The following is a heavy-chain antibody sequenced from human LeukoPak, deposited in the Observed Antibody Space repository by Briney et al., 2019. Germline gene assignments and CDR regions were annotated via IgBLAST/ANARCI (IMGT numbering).Heavy chain of an antibody. D-gene: IGHD3-22*01. V-gene: IGHV1-18*01. Sequence: ASVKVSCKASGGTFSSYAISWVRQVPGQGLEWMGWISVYSGHTKNAQKLQGRVTMTADTSTTTAYMELRSLRSDDTAIYYCARDANLMYYYDTGGYYDYWGQGTLVTVSS. CDR3: ARDANLMYYYDTGGYYDY. J-gene: IGHJ4*02. CDR2: ISVYSGHT. CDR1: GGTFSSYA.